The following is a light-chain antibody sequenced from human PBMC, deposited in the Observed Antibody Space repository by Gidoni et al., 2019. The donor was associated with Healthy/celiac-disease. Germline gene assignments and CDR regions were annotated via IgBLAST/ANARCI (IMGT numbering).Light chain of an antibody. J-gene: IGLJ2*01. V-gene: IGLV1-40*01. CDR3: QSYDSSLSGSTV. Sequence: QSVLTQPPSVSGAPGPRVTISCTGSSSNIGAGCDVHWYQQLPGTAPKLLIYGNSNRPSGVPDRFSGSKSGTSASLAITGLQAEDEADYYCQSYDSSLSGSTVFGGGTKLTVL. CDR1: SSNIGAGCD. CDR2: GNS.